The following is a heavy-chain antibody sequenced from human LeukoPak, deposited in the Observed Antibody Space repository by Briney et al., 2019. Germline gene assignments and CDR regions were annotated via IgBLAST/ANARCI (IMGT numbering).Heavy chain of an antibody. CDR3: ARDPVEWELLLDY. CDR2: ISGSGAST. J-gene: IGHJ4*02. Sequence: PGGSLRLSCAASGFTFSSYAMTWVRQAPGKGLEWVSAISGSGASTYYADSVKGRFTISRDNARNSVYLQMASLRVEDTAVYYCARDPVEWELLLDYWGQGTLVTVSS. D-gene: IGHD1-26*01. V-gene: IGHV3-23*01. CDR1: GFTFSSYA.